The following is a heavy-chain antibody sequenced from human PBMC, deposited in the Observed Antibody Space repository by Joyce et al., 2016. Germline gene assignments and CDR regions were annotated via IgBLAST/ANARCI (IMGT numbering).Heavy chain of an antibody. CDR1: GFTFNNYA. CDR2: LSFDGTKK. Sequence: QEQLVESGGGVVQPGRSLRLSCVGSGFTFNNYALHWVRQAPGKGLEWVSILSFDGTKKFSADSVKGRFTISRDNSENTSYLQINSLRAEDTALYYCARGHRCSDTSCDYGMDVWGQGTTVTVS. D-gene: IGHD2-2*01. CDR3: ARGHRCSDTSCDYGMDV. V-gene: IGHV3-30-3*01. J-gene: IGHJ6*02.